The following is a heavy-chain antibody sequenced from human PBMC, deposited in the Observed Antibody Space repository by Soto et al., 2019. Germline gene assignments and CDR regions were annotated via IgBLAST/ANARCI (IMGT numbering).Heavy chain of an antibody. CDR2: ISGSGDGT. CDR1: GFTFSSFA. D-gene: IGHD5-18*01. CDR3: AGPGYSSQDY. J-gene: IGHJ4*02. V-gene: IGHV3-23*01. Sequence: QPEGSLRLSCAASGFTFSSFALSWVRQAPGKGLEWVSAISGSGDGTDYADSVKGRFTISRDNSKNTLYLQMNSLRAEDTAVYYCAGPGYSSQDYWGQGALVTVSS.